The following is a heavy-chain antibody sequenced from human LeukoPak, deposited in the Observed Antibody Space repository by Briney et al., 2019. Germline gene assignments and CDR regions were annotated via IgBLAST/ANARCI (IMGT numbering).Heavy chain of an antibody. CDR1: GFTFSSYA. J-gene: IGHJ3*02. V-gene: IGHV3-23*01. D-gene: IGHD6-13*01. CDR3: AKGVLRSGSSSWYGSAFDI. CDR2: ISGSGGST. Sequence: GGSLRLSCAASGFTFSSYAMSWVRQAPGKGLEWVSAISGSGGSTYYADSVKGRFTISRDNSKNTLCLQMNSLRAEDTAVYYCAKGVLRSGSSSWYGSAFDIWGQGTMVTVSS.